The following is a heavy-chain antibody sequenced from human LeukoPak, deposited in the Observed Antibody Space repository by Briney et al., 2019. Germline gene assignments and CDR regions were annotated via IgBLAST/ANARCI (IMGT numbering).Heavy chain of an antibody. V-gene: IGHV1-18*01. D-gene: IGHD1-1*01. CDR1: GYTFTSYG. CDR3: ARDFTLAGATGY. J-gene: IGHJ4*02. CDR2: ISAYNGNT. Sequence: ASVKVSCKASGYTFTSYGISWVRQAPGQGLEWMGWISAYNGNTNYAQKLQGRVTMTTDTSTSTAYMELRSLRTDDTAVYYCARDFTLAGATGYWGQGTLVTVSS.